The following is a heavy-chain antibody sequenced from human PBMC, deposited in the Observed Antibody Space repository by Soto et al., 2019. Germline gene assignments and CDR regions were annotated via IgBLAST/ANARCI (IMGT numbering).Heavy chain of an antibody. J-gene: IGHJ4*02. CDR3: AHIVPCDDTGYHCEF. Sequence: KESGPTLVKPTQTLTLTCTFSGFSLSTHTVGVAWIRQPPGKALEWLALIYWDEDKRYSPSLKSRLTITQDTSKNQIVLTMNNMAPEDTATYSCAHIVPCDDTGYHCEFWSQGILVTASS. CDR1: GFSLSTHTVG. V-gene: IGHV2-5*02. D-gene: IGHD5-18*01. CDR2: IYWDEDK.